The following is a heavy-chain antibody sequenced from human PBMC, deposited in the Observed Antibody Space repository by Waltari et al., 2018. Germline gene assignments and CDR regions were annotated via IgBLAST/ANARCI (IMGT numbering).Heavy chain of an antibody. D-gene: IGHD6-13*01. V-gene: IGHV2-5*01. CDR2: IYWNADK. Sequence: QITLKESGHTLVKPTQTLTLTCTFSGFSLSTSGVGVGWIRQPPGKALEWLALIYWNADKRYSPSLNSRLTITKDTSKNQDVLTMTNMDPVDTATYYCAHSPYSSSWYGFDYWGQGTLVTVSS. J-gene: IGHJ4*02. CDR1: GFSLSTSGVG. CDR3: AHSPYSSSWYGFDY.